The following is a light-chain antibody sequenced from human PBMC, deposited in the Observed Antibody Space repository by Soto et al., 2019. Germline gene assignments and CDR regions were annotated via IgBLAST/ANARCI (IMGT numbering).Light chain of an antibody. V-gene: IGKV3-15*01. CDR1: PSMGSSY. CDR3: QQYNKWPLIT. J-gene: IGKJ5*01. Sequence: EIVMPQSPATLSVSPGERATLSCRASPSMGSSYLARYQQKPGQAPRLLIHGASTRATGLPARFSGSGSGTEFTLSISSLQSEDFAVYYCQQYNKWPLITFGQGTRLEIK. CDR2: GAS.